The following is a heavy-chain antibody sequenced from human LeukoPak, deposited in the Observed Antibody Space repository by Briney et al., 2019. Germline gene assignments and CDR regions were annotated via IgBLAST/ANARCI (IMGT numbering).Heavy chain of an antibody. D-gene: IGHD3-22*01. J-gene: IGHJ4*02. CDR1: GGSFSGYY. CDR3: ARGLWGLLPDY. CDR2: INHSGST. Sequence: SETLSLTCAVYGGSFSGYYWSWIRQPPGKGLEWIGEINHSGSTNYNPSLKSRVTISVDTSKNQFSLKLSSVTAADTAVCYCARGLWGLLPDYWGQGTLVTVSS. V-gene: IGHV4-34*01.